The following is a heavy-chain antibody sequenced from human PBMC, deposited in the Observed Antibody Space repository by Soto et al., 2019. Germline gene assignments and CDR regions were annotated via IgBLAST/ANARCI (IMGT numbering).Heavy chain of an antibody. CDR1: GYSFSNYW. CDR2: IYPGDSET. D-gene: IGHD2-15*01. CDR3: ANRRGGSPDDWFDP. V-gene: IGHV5-51*03. Sequence: EVQLVQSGAEVKKPGESLKISCKGSGYSFSNYWIVWVRQMPGKGLEWMGIIYPGDSETKYSPSFQGQVTISAAKSINTAYLRWIRLKASDTAMYYCANRRGGSPDDWFDPWGQGTLVTVSS. J-gene: IGHJ5*02.